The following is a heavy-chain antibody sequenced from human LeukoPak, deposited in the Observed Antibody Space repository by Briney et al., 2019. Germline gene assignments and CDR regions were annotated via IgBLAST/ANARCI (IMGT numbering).Heavy chain of an antibody. D-gene: IGHD3-3*02. V-gene: IGHV3-7*01. CDR3: TRETCFISN. CDR2: IKQDGSHT. J-gene: IGHJ4*02. CDR1: GFTFTSNW. Sequence: PGGSLRLSCAATGFTFTSNWMSCFRQAPGKGLDWVANIKQDGSHTCYVGSENGRSTISSDNAKGSLYIQMDSVSDEVTAVYYYTRETCFISNWGQGTMVTASS.